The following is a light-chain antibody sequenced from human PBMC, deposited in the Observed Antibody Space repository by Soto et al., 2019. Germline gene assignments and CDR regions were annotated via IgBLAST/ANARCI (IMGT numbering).Light chain of an antibody. CDR3: TSYAGGNNV. CDR2: EVN. V-gene: IGLV2-8*01. CDR1: STDVGGYDY. J-gene: IGLJ1*01. Sequence: QSALTQPPSASGSPGQSVTISCTGTSTDVGGYDYVSWYQQHPGKVPKLMIYEVNKRPSGVPDLFSGSKSGNTASLTVSGLQPEDEADYYCTSYAGGNNVFGTGTKLTVL.